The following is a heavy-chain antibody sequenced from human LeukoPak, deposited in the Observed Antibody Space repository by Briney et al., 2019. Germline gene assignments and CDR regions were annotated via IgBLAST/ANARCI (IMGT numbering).Heavy chain of an antibody. CDR3: ARHCSSTSCSSAFDI. Sequence: VASVKVSCKASGGTFSSYAISWVRQAPGQGLEWMGGIIPIFGTANYAQKFQGRVTITADKSTSTAYMELSSLRSEDTAVYYCARHCSSTSCSSAFDIWGQGTMVTVSS. CDR1: GGTFSSYA. J-gene: IGHJ3*02. CDR2: IIPIFGTA. D-gene: IGHD2-2*01. V-gene: IGHV1-69*06.